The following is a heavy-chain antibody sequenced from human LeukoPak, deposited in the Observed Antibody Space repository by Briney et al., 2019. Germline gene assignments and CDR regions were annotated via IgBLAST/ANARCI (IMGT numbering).Heavy chain of an antibody. CDR2: INPSGGST. Sequence: GASVKVSCKASGYTFTSYYMHWVRQAPGQGLEWMGIINPSGGSTSYAQKFQGRVTMTRDMSTSTVYMGLSSLRSEDTAVYYCARERYSPYYDFWSGYPTNYMDVWGKGTTVTVSS. D-gene: IGHD3-3*01. CDR3: ARERYSPYYDFWSGYPTNYMDV. J-gene: IGHJ6*03. V-gene: IGHV1-46*01. CDR1: GYTFTSYY.